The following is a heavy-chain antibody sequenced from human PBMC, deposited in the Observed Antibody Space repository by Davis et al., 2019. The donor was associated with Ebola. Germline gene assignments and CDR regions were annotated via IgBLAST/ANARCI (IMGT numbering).Heavy chain of an antibody. CDR1: GGTFSSYA. CDR3: ARGRFLEWLLWSY. Sequence: SVKVSCKSSGGTFSSYAISWVRQAPGQGLEWMGRIIPILGIANYAQKFQGRVTITADKSTSTAYMELSSLRSEDTAVYYCARGRFLEWLLWSYWGQGTLVTVSS. D-gene: IGHD3-3*01. J-gene: IGHJ4*02. V-gene: IGHV1-69*04. CDR2: IIPILGIA.